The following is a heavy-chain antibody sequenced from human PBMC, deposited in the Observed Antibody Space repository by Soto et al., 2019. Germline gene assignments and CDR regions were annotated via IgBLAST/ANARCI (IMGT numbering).Heavy chain of an antibody. V-gene: IGHV4-38-2*01. CDR1: GYSIRSGYY. D-gene: IGHD6-13*01. J-gene: IGHJ6*02. CDR2: IYHTGST. CDR3: ARAPATGTSPVYYGLDV. Sequence: SETLSLTXVVSGYSIRSGYYWGWIRQPPGKGLEWIGSIYHTGSTYFNPSLKSRVTISVDTSKNQLSLKLSSVTAADSAVYYCARAPATGTSPVYYGLDVWGQGTTVTVSS.